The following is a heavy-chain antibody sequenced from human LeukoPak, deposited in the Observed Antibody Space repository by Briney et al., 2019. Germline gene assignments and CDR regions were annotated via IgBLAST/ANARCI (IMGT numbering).Heavy chain of an antibody. V-gene: IGHV1-18*01. CDR1: GYTFTSYG. J-gene: IGHJ4*02. CDR3: ARDPTILTGYYLGFDY. Sequence: GASVKVSCKASGYTFTSYGISWVRQAPGQGLEWMGWISVYNGNTKFAQKFQGRVTMTTDTSTSTAYMELRSLRSDDTAVYYCARDPTILTGYYLGFDYWGQGTLVTVSS. CDR2: ISVYNGNT. D-gene: IGHD3-9*01.